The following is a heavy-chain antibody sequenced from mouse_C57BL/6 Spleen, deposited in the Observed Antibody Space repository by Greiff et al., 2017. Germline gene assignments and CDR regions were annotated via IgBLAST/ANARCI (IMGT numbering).Heavy chain of an antibody. CDR2: ISYDGSN. J-gene: IGHJ4*01. V-gene: IGHV3-6*01. Sequence: DVQLQESGPGLVKPSQSLSLTCSVTGYSITSGYYWNWIRQFPGNKLEWMGYISYDGSNNYNPSLKNRISITRDTSKNQFFLKLNSVTTEDTATYYCASYYYGSSYAMDYWGQGTSVTVSS. D-gene: IGHD1-1*01. CDR3: ASYYYGSSYAMDY. CDR1: GYSITSGYY.